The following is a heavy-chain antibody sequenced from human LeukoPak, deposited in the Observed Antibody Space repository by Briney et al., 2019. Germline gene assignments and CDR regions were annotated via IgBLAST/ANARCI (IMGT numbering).Heavy chain of an antibody. CDR3: ARRLNSSSWPYYYYYYMDV. D-gene: IGHD6-13*01. Sequence: SETLSLTCIVSGGSVSSTVSHWGWVRQPPGKGLEWIGSIYYTGITYYNPSLKSRVTISVDTSKNHFSLRLSSVTAADTAVYYCARRLNSSSWPYYYYYYMDVWGKGTTVTVSS. J-gene: IGHJ6*03. V-gene: IGHV4-39*02. CDR2: IYYTGIT. CDR1: GGSVSSTVSH.